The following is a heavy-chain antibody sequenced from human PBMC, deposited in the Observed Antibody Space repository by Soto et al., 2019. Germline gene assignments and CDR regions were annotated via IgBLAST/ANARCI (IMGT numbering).Heavy chain of an antibody. J-gene: IGHJ4*02. CDR3: ARENYYALDY. CDR2: INYSGST. Sequence: SETLSLTCTVSSGSISSYNWNWVRQPPGKGLEWIGFINYSGSTHYIPSLKSRVTISLDTSKNQFSLKLNSVTAADTAVYYCARENYYALDYWGPGTLVTVSS. V-gene: IGHV4-59*01. CDR1: SGSISSYN. D-gene: IGHD3-10*01.